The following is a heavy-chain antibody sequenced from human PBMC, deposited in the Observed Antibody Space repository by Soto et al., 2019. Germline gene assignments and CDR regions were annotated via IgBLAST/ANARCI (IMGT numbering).Heavy chain of an antibody. CDR3: ARLPATRYNYYGMDI. Sequence: SETLSLTCTVSGGSISSNYWTWIRQPPGKGLEWIGYVYNSGSTNYNPSLKSRVTISEDTSKNQFSLKLSSVTAADTAVYYYARLPATRYNYYGMDIWGQGTTVTVSS. J-gene: IGHJ6*02. CDR2: VYNSGST. V-gene: IGHV4-59*12. D-gene: IGHD6-25*01. CDR1: GGSISSNY.